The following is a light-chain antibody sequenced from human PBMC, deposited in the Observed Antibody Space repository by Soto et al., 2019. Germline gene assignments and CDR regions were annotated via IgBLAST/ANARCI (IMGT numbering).Light chain of an antibody. Sequence: DIHMTQSPSSPSASVGDRVTITCQASHDISNYLNWYQQKPGKAPKILIYEASKLATGVPSRFSGSGSETYFNFTISSLQPEDVATYYCQQYNNLRTFGPGTKVDFK. CDR1: HDISNY. V-gene: IGKV1-33*01. CDR2: EAS. CDR3: QQYNNLRT. J-gene: IGKJ3*01.